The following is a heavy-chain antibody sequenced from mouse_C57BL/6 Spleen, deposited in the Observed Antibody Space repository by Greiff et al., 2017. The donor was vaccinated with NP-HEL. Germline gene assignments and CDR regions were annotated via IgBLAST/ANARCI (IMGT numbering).Heavy chain of an antibody. V-gene: IGHV5-4*01. CDR3: AREGTTVVARRNGYFDV. Sequence: EVQGVESGGGLVKPGGSLKLSCAASGFTFSSYAMSWVRQTPEKRLEWVATISDGGSYTYYPDNVKGRFTISRDNAKNNLYLQMSHLKSEDTAMYYCAREGTTVVARRNGYFDVWGTGTTVTVSS. CDR2: ISDGGSYT. CDR1: GFTFSSYA. D-gene: IGHD1-1*01. J-gene: IGHJ1*03.